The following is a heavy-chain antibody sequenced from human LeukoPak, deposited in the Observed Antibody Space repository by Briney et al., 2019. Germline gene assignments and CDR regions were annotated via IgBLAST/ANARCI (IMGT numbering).Heavy chain of an antibody. CDR1: GGTFSSYA. J-gene: IGHJ2*01. CDR2: IIPIFGTA. Sequence: ASVKVSCKASGGTFSSYAISWVRQAPGQGLEWMGGIIPIFGTANYAQKFQGRVTITADESTSTAYMELSSLRSEDTAVYYCARDQSSSYGPKLYFDLWGRGTLVTVSS. V-gene: IGHV1-69*13. D-gene: IGHD3-10*01. CDR3: ARDQSSSYGPKLYFDL.